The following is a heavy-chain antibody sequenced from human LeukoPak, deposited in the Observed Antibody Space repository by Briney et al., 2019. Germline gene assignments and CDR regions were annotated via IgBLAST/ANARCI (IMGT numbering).Heavy chain of an antibody. V-gene: IGHV1-46*01. D-gene: IGHD6-13*01. CDR1: GYTFTSYY. J-gene: IGHJ6*02. CDR2: INPSGGRT. Sequence: ASVKVSCKASGYTFTSYYMHWVRQAPGQGLEWMGIINPSGGRTSYAQKFQGRVTMTRDTSTSTVYMELSSLRSEDTAVYYCAIPALAAAGTQYYYGMDVWGQGTTVTVSS. CDR3: AIPALAAAGTQYYYGMDV.